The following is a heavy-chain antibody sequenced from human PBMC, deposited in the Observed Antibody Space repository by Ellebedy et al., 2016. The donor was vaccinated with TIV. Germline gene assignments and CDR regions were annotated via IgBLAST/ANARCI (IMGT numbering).Heavy chain of an antibody. CDR1: GFTFSSSG. D-gene: IGHD3-10*01. CDR2: IWYDGSNK. J-gene: IGHJ4*02. V-gene: IGHV3-33*01. Sequence: PGGSLRLSCAASGFTFSSSGMHWVRQAPGKGLDWVALIWYDGSNKYYADSVKGRFTISRDNSKNTLYLKMNSLRVEDTAVYYCARDNSYYGSGSLLYWGQGTLVTVSS. CDR3: ARDNSYYGSGSLLY.